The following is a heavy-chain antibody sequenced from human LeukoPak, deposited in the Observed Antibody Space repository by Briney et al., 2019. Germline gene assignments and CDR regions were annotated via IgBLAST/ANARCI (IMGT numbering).Heavy chain of an antibody. CDR3: ARDKIVGATNFDY. D-gene: IGHD1-26*01. CDR2: IKQDGSEK. CDR1: GFTFSSYW. J-gene: IGHJ4*02. Sequence: GGSLRLSCAASGFTFSSYWMSWVRQVPGKGLEWVANIKQDGSEKYYVDSVKGRFTISRDNAKNSLYLQMNSLRAEDTAVYYCARDKIVGATNFDYWGQGTLVTVSS. V-gene: IGHV3-7*01.